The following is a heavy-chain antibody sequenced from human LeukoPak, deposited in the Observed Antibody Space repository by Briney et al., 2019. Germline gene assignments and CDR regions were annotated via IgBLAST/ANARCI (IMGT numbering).Heavy chain of an antibody. V-gene: IGHV4-61*02. D-gene: IGHD3-3*01. J-gene: IGHJ5*02. CDR3: ARDFWSGYYTEYNWFDP. Sequence: SETLSLTCTVSGGSISSGSHYWTWIRQPAGKGLEWIGRIYTSGSTNYNPSLKSRVTISVDTSKNQFSLKLSSVTAADTAVYYCARDFWSGYYTEYNWFDPWGQGTLVTVSS. CDR2: IYTSGST. CDR1: GGSISSGSHY.